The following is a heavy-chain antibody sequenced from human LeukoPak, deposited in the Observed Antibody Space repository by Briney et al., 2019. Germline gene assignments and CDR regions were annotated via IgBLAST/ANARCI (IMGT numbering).Heavy chain of an antibody. CDR1: GYTFTSYY. J-gene: IGHJ4*02. D-gene: IGHD1-7*01. CDR3: ASQITGTSGSVLDY. Sequence: ASVKVSCKASGYTFTSYYMHWVRQAPGQGLEWMGIINPSGGNTSYAQKFQGRVTITADESTSTAYMELSSLRSEDTAVYYCASQITGTSGSVLDYWGQGTLVTVSS. V-gene: IGHV1-46*01. CDR2: INPSGGNT.